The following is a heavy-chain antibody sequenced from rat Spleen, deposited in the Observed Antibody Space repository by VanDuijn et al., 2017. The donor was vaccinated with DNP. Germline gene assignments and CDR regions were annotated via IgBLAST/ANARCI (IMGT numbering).Heavy chain of an antibody. J-gene: IGHJ3*01. CDR2: ISTGGGNT. D-gene: IGHD1-4*01. CDR1: GFTFSDYA. CDR3: ASRPPPTRGPFDY. V-gene: IGHV5S23*01. Sequence: EVQLVESGGGLVQPGNSLKLSCAASGFTFSDYAMAWVRQAPTKDLEWVASISTGGGNTYYRDSVKGRFTISRDNAKSTLYLQMDSLRSEDTATYYCASRPPPTRGPFDYWGQGTLVTVSS.